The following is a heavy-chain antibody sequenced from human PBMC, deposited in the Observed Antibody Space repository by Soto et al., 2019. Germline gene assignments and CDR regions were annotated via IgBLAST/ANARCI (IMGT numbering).Heavy chain of an antibody. J-gene: IGHJ4*02. CDR1: GFTVSSYA. D-gene: IGHD5-18*01. CDR3: AKTGYSYGLGDSH. V-gene: IGHV3-23*01. CDR2: LRGSGGST. Sequence: HPGGSLRLSCAASGFTVSSYAMSWVRQARGKGLEWVSALRGSGGSTYYAASVKGRFTISRDNSKNTLYLQMNSLRAEDTAVYYCAKTGYSYGLGDSHWGQGTLVTVSS.